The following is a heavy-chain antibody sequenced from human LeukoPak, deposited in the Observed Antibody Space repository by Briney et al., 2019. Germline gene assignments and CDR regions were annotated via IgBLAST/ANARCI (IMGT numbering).Heavy chain of an antibody. CDR2: INHSGSA. CDR1: GGAFSGYY. D-gene: IGHD4-11*01. J-gene: IGHJ4*02. Sequence: SETLSLTCAVSGGAFSGYYWTWIRQPPGKGLEWIGEINHSGSANYNPSLMSRVTISLDTSKNHFSLNLSSVTAADTAVYYCARGQGTVTTHWGQGTLVTVSS. CDR3: ARGQGTVTTH. V-gene: IGHV4-34*01.